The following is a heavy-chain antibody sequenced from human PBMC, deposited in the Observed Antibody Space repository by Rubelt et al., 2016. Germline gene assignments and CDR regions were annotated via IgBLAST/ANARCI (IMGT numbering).Heavy chain of an antibody. Sequence: GKGLEWIGEIYHSGSTNYNPSLKSRVTISVDKSKNQFSLKLSSVTAADTAVYYCARGPRAIRFLEWLLVYWGQGTTVTVSS. V-gene: IGHV4-4*02. CDR2: IYHSGST. J-gene: IGHJ6*02. CDR3: ARGPRAIRFLEWLLVY. D-gene: IGHD3-3*01.